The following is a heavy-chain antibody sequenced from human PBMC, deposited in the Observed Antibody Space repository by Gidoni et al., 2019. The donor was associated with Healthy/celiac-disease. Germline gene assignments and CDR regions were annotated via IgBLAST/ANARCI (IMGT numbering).Heavy chain of an antibody. J-gene: IGHJ1*01. CDR3: AREPPYCSGGSCPIQH. V-gene: IGHV3-7*01. D-gene: IGHD2-15*01. Sequence: EVQLVESGGGLVQPGGSLRLPCAASGFTFVSYWMSWVRQAPGKGLEWVANIKQDGSEKYYVDSVKGRFTISRDNAKNSLYLQMNSLRAEDTAVYYCAREPPYCSGGSCPIQHWGQGTLVTVSS. CDR1: GFTFVSYW. CDR2: IKQDGSEK.